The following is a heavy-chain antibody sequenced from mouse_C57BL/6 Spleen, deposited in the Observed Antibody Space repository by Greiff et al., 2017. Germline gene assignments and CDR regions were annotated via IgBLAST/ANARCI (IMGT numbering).Heavy chain of an antibody. J-gene: IGHJ2*01. D-gene: IGHD1-1*01. Sequence: QVHVKQSGAELARPGASVKLSCKASGYTFTSYGISWVKQRTGQGLEWIGEIYPRSGNTYYNEKFKGKATLPADKSSSTAYMELRSLTSEDSAIYFCARGFGGSSYDYFDYWGQGTTLTGSS. CDR3: ARGFGGSSYDYFDY. V-gene: IGHV1-81*01. CDR2: IYPRSGNT. CDR1: GYTFTSYG.